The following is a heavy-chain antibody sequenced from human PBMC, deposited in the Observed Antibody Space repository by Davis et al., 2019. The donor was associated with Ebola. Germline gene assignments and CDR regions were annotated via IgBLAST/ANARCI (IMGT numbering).Heavy chain of an antibody. CDR2: ISYDGSNK. CDR3: ARDSTYYFDDSGYYTEPNDAFDI. J-gene: IGHJ3*02. V-gene: IGHV3-30*04. CDR1: GFTFSSYA. Sequence: GGSLRLSCAASGFTFSSYAMHWVRQAPGKGLEWVAVISYDGSNKYNADSVKGRFTISRDDPNNTLFLQMNSLRAEDTALYYCARDSTYYFDDSGYYTEPNDAFDIWGQGTMLTVSS. D-gene: IGHD3-22*01.